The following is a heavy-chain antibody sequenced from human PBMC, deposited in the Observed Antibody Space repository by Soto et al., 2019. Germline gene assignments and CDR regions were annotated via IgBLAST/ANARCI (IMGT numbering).Heavy chain of an antibody. CDR3: ARGPSRTVNYAFDI. J-gene: IGHJ3*02. Sequence: GPSKPSETLSLNCAVYGGSFSGYYWSWIHQHPGKGLEWIGEINHSGSNNYNPSLKSRVTISVDTSKNQFSLKLSSVTAADTAVYYCARGPSRTVNYAFDIWGQLTMVTVSS. CDR1: GGSFSGYY. V-gene: IGHV4-34*01. CDR2: INHSGSN. D-gene: IGHD4-17*01.